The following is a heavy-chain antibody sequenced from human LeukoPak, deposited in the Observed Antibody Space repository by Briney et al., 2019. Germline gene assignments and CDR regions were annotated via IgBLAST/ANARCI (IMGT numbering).Heavy chain of an antibody. Sequence: QPGGSLRLSCVASGFTFNNDAMHWVRQAPGKGLEWVAVISYDGNNKYYADSVKGRFTISRDNSKNTVYLQMNSLRAEDTAVYYCARDTPRGINSRYFDYWGQGTLVTVSS. J-gene: IGHJ4*02. CDR3: ARDTPRGINSRYFDY. V-gene: IGHV3-30-3*01. CDR2: ISYDGNNK. CDR1: GFTFNNDA. D-gene: IGHD4-23*01.